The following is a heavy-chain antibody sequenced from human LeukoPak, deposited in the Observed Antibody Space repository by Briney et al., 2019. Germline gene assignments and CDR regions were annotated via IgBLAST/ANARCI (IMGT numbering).Heavy chain of an antibody. J-gene: IGHJ3*02. V-gene: IGHV4-59*01. CDR1: GGSISSYY. D-gene: IGHD3-9*01. CDR3: ARPLTISPYDAFDI. Sequence: SSETLSLTYTVSGGSISSYYWSWIRQPPGKGLEWIGYIYYSGSTNYNPSLKSRVTISVDTSKNQFSLKLSSVTAADTAVYYCARPLTISPYDAFDIWGQGTMVTVSS. CDR2: IYYSGST.